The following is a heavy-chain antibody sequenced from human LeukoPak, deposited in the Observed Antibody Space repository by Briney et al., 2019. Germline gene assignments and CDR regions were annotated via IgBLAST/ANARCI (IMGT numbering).Heavy chain of an antibody. CDR2: IIPIFGTA. J-gene: IGHJ4*02. D-gene: IGHD5-18*01. Sequence: ASVKVSCKASGGTFSSYAISWVRQAPGQGLEWMGGIIPIFGTANYAQKFQGRVTITTDESTSTAYMELSSLRSEDTAVYYCARRGGYSYGWFDYWGQGTLVTVSS. V-gene: IGHV1-69*05. CDR3: ARRGGYSYGWFDY. CDR1: GGTFSSYA.